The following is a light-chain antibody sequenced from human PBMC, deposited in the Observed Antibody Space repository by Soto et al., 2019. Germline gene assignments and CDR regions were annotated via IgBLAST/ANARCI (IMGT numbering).Light chain of an antibody. J-gene: IGLJ3*02. CDR2: ATD. Sequence: QTVVTQEPSLTVSPGGTVTLTCASSTGAVTSTNYPNWFQQKPGEVPRALIYATDNKHSWTPARFSGSLLGGKAALTLSGVQPEDEAEYYCLLYYRYGQLVFGGGTKLTVL. V-gene: IGLV7-43*01. CDR1: TGAVTSTNY. CDR3: LLYYRYGQLV.